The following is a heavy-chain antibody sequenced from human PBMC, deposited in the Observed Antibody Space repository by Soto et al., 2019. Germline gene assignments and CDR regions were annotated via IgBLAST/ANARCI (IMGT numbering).Heavy chain of an antibody. D-gene: IGHD5-12*01. Sequence: SETLSLTCTVSGDSISSGGYYWSWIRQHPGKGLEWIGYIYYSGSTYYNPSLKSRVTISVDTSKNQFSLKLSSVTAADTAVYYCARVGYSGYDPMSGDAFDIWGQGTMVTVSS. J-gene: IGHJ3*02. CDR2: IYYSGST. V-gene: IGHV4-31*03. CDR3: ARVGYSGYDPMSGDAFDI. CDR1: GDSISSGGYY.